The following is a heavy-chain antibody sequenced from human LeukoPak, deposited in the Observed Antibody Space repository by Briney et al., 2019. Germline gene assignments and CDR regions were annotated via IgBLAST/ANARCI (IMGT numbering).Heavy chain of an antibody. D-gene: IGHD3-22*01. CDR2: ISSSSSYI. V-gene: IGHV3-21*01. J-gene: IGHJ6*02. CDR1: GFTFSSYS. CDR3: AREGAYYDSSGSEGGYYYYYGMDV. Sequence: GGSLRLSCAASGFTFSSYSMNWVRQAPGQGLEWVSSISSSSSYIYYADSVKGRFTISRDNAKNSLYLQMNSLRAEDTAVYYCAREGAYYDSSGSEGGYYYYYGMDVWGQGTTVTVSS.